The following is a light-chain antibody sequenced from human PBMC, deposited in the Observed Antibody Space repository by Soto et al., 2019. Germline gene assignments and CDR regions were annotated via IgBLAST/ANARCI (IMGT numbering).Light chain of an antibody. CDR1: QSVGSY. CDR2: ASS. J-gene: IGKJ4*01. CDR3: QQHSNWPLT. V-gene: IGKV3-11*01. Sequence: EIVLTQSPDTLSLSPGERATLSCRASQSVGSYLAWYQQKPGQAPRLLIYASSNRATGIPARFSGSGSGIDFTLTISSLEPEDFAVYYCQQHSNWPLTFGGGTKVEIK.